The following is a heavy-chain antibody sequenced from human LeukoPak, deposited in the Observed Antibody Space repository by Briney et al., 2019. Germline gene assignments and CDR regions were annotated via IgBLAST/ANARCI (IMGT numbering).Heavy chain of an antibody. V-gene: IGHV1-2*06. CDR1: GYTFTGYY. D-gene: IGHD3-3*01. CDR2: INPNSGGT. J-gene: IGHJ6*02. CDR3: AKGRTRTITIFGVVLDMDV. Sequence: GESLKISCKASGYTFTGYYMHWVRQAPGQGLEWMGRINPNSGGTNYAQKFQGRVTMTRDTSISTAYMELSRLRSDDTAVYYCAKGRTRTITIFGVVLDMDVWGQGTTVTVSS.